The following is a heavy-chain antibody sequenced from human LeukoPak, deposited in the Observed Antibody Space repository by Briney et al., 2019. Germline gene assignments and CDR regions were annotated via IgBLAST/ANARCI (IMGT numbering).Heavy chain of an antibody. V-gene: IGHV4-38-2*01. CDR1: GYSISSGYY. CDR3: ARHTYYYDSSGLYYFDY. D-gene: IGHD3-22*01. J-gene: IGHJ4*02. Sequence: SETLSLTCAVSGYSISSGYYWGWIRQPPGKGLEWIGSIYHSGSTYYNPSLKRRVTISVDTSKHQFSLKLSSVTAADTAVYYCARHTYYYDSSGLYYFDYWGQGTLVTVSS. CDR2: IYHSGST.